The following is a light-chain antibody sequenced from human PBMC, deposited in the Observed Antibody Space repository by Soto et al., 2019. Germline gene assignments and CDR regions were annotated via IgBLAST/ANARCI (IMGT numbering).Light chain of an antibody. CDR2: SDN. CDR1: NIGNLD. V-gene: IGLV3-21*04. Sequence: YELTQPPSVSAAPGKTATITCGGNNIGNLDVHWYQQKPGQAPVLVIFSDNDRPSGIPDRFSGSNSGNTATLTISRVDAGDEANYYCQVWDGSTDAVFGGGTKVTVL. CDR3: QVWDGSTDAV. J-gene: IGLJ2*01.